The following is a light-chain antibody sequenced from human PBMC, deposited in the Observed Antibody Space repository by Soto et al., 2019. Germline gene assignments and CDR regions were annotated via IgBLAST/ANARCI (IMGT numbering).Light chain of an antibody. CDR3: QQLRRYPST. Sequence: IQLTQSPSSLSASVGDRVTITCRASQDIAIYLAWYQQKPGEAPKLLIYAASTLYGGVPSRFSGSGSGTDFALTITSLQAEDFATYCCQQLRRYPSTFGGGTKVDI. V-gene: IGKV1-9*01. CDR1: QDIAIY. CDR2: AAS. J-gene: IGKJ4*01.